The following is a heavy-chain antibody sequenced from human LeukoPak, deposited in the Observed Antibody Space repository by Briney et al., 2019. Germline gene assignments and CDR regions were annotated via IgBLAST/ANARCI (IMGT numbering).Heavy chain of an antibody. CDR2: IYSGGST. CDR3: ARDGGSSLDY. Sequence: PGRSLRLSCAASGFTVSSNYMSWVRQAPGKGLEWVSVIYSGGSTYYADFVKGRFTISRDNSTNTLYLQMNSLRAEDTAVYYCARDGGSSLDYWGQGTLVTVSS. J-gene: IGHJ4*02. D-gene: IGHD1-26*01. CDR1: GFTVSSNY. V-gene: IGHV3-66*01.